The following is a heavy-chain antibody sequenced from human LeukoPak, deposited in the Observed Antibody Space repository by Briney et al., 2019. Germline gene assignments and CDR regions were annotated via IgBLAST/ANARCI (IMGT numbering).Heavy chain of an antibody. CDR3: ARVGYSSGWYIENY. Sequence: PGGSLRLSCAASGFTFSSYWMHWVRQAPGKGLVWVSRINSDGSSTSYADSVKGRFTISRDNAKNTLYLQMNSLRAEDTAVYYCARVGYSSGWYIENYWGQGTLVTVSS. J-gene: IGHJ4*02. D-gene: IGHD6-19*01. CDR2: INSDGSST. CDR1: GFTFSSYW. V-gene: IGHV3-74*01.